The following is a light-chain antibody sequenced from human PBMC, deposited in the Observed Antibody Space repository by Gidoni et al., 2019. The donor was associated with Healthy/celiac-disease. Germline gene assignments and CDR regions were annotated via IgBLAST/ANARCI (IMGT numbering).Light chain of an antibody. CDR1: QRISSW. J-gene: IGKJ2*01. V-gene: IGKV1-5*03. CDR2: KAS. Sequence: DIQRTQSPSTLSASVGDRVTSTCRASQRISSWLAWYQQKPGKAPKLLIYKASSLESGVPSRFSGSGSGTEFTLTISSLQPDDFATYYCQQYNSYPYTFGQGTKLEIK. CDR3: QQYNSYPYT.